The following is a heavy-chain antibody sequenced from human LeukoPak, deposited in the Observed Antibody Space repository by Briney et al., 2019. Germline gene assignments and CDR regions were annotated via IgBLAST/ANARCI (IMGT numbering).Heavy chain of an antibody. CDR1: GDSTSNFY. D-gene: IGHD2-8*01. CDR2: THYSGSS. Sequence: SETLSLTCTVSGDSTSNFYWNWIRQSPGXGLEWIGNTHYSGSSVYNPSLKSRGTISIDTSRRQFFLKLNSVTAADTAVYFCALAPNSNWFDFWGPGTLVTVSS. CDR3: ALAPNSNWFDF. V-gene: IGHV4-59*03. J-gene: IGHJ5*01.